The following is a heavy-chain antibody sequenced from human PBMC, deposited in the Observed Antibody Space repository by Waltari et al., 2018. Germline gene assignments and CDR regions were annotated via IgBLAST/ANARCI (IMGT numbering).Heavy chain of an antibody. CDR2: FRRDGVTS. CDR1: GFTFSVFS. V-gene: IGHV3-64*01. D-gene: IGHD6-19*01. CDR3: ARIDGSGWYGS. J-gene: IGHJ4*02. Sequence: EVQMVESGGGLVQPGGSLRLSCAASGFTFSVFSMHWVRQSPGKGLEYVSAFRRDGVTSYYAYSVKDRFTISSDNSMNTLYLQMGSLRADDTAVYYCARIDGSGWYGSWGQGTLVTVSS.